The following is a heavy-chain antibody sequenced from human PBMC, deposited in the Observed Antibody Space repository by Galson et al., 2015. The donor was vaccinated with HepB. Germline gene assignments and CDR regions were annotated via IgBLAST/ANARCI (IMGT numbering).Heavy chain of an antibody. V-gene: IGHV1-8*01. J-gene: IGHJ6*03. CDR3: ARHRGANSYYYMDV. Sequence: SVKVSCKASGYTFTSYDINWVRQATGQGLEWMGWMNPNSGNTGYAQKFQGRVTMTRNTSISTAYLQWSSLKASDTAMYYCARHRGANSYYYMDVWGKGTTVTVSS. CDR1: GYTFTSYD. CDR2: MNPNSGNT. D-gene: IGHD4/OR15-4a*01.